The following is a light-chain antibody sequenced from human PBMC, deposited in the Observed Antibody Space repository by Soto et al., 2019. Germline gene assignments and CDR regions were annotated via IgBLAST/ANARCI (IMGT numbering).Light chain of an antibody. CDR3: QQSYSTTRT. V-gene: IGKV1-39*01. CDR1: QFIDSY. Sequence: DIPLTQSPTSLSASVGDRVTIACRASQFIDSYLNWYQQKPGKAPKLLIYAASSLQSGVSSRFSGSGSGTDFTLTINSLQPEDFATYYCQQSYSTTRTFGQGTKVETK. CDR2: AAS. J-gene: IGKJ1*01.